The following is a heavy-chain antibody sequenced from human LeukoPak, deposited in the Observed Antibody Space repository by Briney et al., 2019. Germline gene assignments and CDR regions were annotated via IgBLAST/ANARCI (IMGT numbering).Heavy chain of an antibody. CDR1: GGTFSSYA. Sequence: PVKVSCKASGGTFSSYAISWVRQAPGQGLEWMGRIIPILGIANYAQKFQGRVTITADKSTSTAYMELSSLRSEDTAVYYCARGYQGYYGSGSYYSYYYGMDVWGQGTTVTVSS. D-gene: IGHD3-10*01. CDR3: ARGYQGYYGSGSYYSYYYGMDV. J-gene: IGHJ6*02. V-gene: IGHV1-69*04. CDR2: IIPILGIA.